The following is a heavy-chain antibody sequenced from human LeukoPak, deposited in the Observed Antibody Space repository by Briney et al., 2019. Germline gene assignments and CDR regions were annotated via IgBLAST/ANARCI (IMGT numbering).Heavy chain of an antibody. D-gene: IGHD5-12*01. Sequence: SETLSLTCTVSGGSISSSSYYWGWIRQPPGKGLEWIGSIYYSGSTYYNPSLKSRVTISVDTSKNQFSLKLSSVTAADTAVYYCARERLAGGYETFDYWGQGTLVTVSS. V-gene: IGHV4-39*02. CDR3: ARERLAGGYETFDY. J-gene: IGHJ4*02. CDR2: IYYSGST. CDR1: GGSISSSSYY.